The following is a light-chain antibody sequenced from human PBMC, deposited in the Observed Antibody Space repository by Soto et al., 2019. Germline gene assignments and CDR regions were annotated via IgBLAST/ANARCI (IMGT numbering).Light chain of an antibody. Sequence: EIVLTQSPATLSLSPGERATLSRRASQSVSSYLAWYQQKPGQAPRVLIHGASTRATGIPDRFGGSGSGTDFTLTISSLLSEDFAVYYCQQYNDWPRTFGQGTRWIS. CDR2: GAS. V-gene: IGKV3-15*01. CDR1: QSVSSY. CDR3: QQYNDWPRT. J-gene: IGKJ1*01.